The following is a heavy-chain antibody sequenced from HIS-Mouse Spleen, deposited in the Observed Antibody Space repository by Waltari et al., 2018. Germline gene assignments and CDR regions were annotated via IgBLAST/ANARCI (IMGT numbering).Heavy chain of an antibody. D-gene: IGHD7-27*01. Sequence: QVQLQESGPGLVKPSETLSLTCTVSGYSISSGYYWGWIRQPPGKGLEWIGSIYHSGSTYYNPSLKSRVTISVDTSKNQFSLKLSSVTAADTAVYYCARDPSWGIFDYWGQGTLVTVSS. CDR1: GYSISSGYY. V-gene: IGHV4-38-2*02. CDR3: ARDPSWGIFDY. CDR2: IYHSGST. J-gene: IGHJ4*02.